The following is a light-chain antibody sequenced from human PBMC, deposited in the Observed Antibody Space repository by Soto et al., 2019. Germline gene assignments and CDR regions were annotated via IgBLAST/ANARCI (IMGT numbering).Light chain of an antibody. CDR2: AND. Sequence: QSVLTQPPSASGTPGQRVTISCSGSSSNIAPNTVNWYQHLPGAAPQLLIFANDRRPSGVPDGFSGSRSGTSASLAISGLQSEDEADYYCAAWDDSLNGYVFGTGIKLTVL. CDR1: SSNIAPNT. CDR3: AAWDDSLNGYV. V-gene: IGLV1-44*01. J-gene: IGLJ1*01.